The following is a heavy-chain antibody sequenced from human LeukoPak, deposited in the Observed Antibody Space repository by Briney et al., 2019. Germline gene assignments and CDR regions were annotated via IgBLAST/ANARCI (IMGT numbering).Heavy chain of an antibody. J-gene: IGHJ5*02. CDR3: AKDMALNLLWFGESRGFDP. CDR1: GGTFSSYA. D-gene: IGHD3-10*01. V-gene: IGHV1-69*04. Sequence: SVKVSCKASGGTFSSYAISWVRQAPGQGLEWMGRIIPILGIANYAQKFQGRVTITADKSTSTAYMELSSLRSEDTAVYYCAKDMALNLLWFGESRGFDPWGQGTLVTVSS. CDR2: IIPILGIA.